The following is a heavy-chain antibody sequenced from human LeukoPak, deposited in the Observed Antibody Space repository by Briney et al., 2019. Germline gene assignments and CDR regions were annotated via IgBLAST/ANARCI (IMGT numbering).Heavy chain of an antibody. CDR2: IYYSGST. J-gene: IGHJ4*02. CDR1: GGSISSYY. CDR3: ARDNSSSLGVFDY. Sequence: PSETLSLTCTVSGGSISSYYWSWVRQPPGKGLEWIGYIYYSGSTNYNPSLKSRVTISVDTSKNHFSLKLSSVTAADTAVYYCARDNSSSLGVFDYWGQGTLVTVAS. D-gene: IGHD6-13*01. V-gene: IGHV4-59*01.